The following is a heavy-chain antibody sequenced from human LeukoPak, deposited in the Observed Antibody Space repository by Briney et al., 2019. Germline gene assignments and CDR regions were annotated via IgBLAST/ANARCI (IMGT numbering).Heavy chain of an antibody. J-gene: IGHJ5*02. CDR3: AREMGYFSSGFGMDWFDP. CDR2: INPNSGGT. CDR1: GYTFTGYY. V-gene: IGHV1-2*02. D-gene: IGHD3-3*01. Sequence: ASVKVSCKASGYTFTGYYMHWVRQAPGQGLEWMGWINPNSGGTNYAQKFQGRVTMTRDTSISTAYMELSRLRSDDTAVYYCAREMGYFSSGFGMDWFDPWGQGTLVTVSS.